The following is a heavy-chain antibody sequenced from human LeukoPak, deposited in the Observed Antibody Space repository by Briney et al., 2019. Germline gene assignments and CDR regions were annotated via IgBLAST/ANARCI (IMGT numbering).Heavy chain of an antibody. Sequence: GGSLRLSCAASQFTFSSYAMGWVRQAPGKGLEWASGISGSGGSTHYADSVKGRFTISRDNSKNTLHLQMDSLRAEDTAVYYCAKVHGRYSTYWYFGLWGRGTLVTVSS. CDR2: ISGSGGST. D-gene: IGHD1-26*01. J-gene: IGHJ2*01. CDR1: QFTFSSYA. CDR3: AKVHGRYSTYWYFGL. V-gene: IGHV3-23*01.